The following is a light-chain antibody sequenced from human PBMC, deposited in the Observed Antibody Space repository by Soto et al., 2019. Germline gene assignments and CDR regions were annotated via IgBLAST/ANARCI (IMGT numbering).Light chain of an antibody. CDR1: QGINSY. J-gene: IGKJ1*01. CDR2: AAS. V-gene: IGKV1-9*01. Sequence: DIQLTQSPSVLSASVGDRVTITCRASQGINSYLAWYQQKPGKVPKLLIYAASTLHSGVPSRFSGSGSGTEVTLTISSLQPEDFATYDCQQLNSYPRTFGQGTKVEIK. CDR3: QQLNSYPRT.